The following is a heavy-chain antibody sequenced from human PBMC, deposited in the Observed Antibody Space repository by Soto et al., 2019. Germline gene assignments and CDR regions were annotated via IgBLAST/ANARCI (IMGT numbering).Heavy chain of an antibody. CDR3: ASGSSGWYGRVGWFDP. V-gene: IGHV4-34*01. J-gene: IGHJ5*02. CDR1: GGSFSGYY. CDR2: INHSGST. D-gene: IGHD6-19*01. Sequence: SETLSLTCAVYGGSFSGYYWSWIRQPPGKGLEWIGEINHSGSTNYNPSLKSRVTISVDTSKNQFSLKLSSVTAADTAVYYCASGSSGWYGRVGWFDPWGQGTSVTVSS.